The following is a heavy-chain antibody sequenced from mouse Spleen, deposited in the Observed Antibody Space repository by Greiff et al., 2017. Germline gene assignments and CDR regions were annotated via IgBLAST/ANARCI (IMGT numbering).Heavy chain of an antibody. CDR3: ARGPVSYAMDY. CDR1: GYSITSGYY. V-gene: IGHV3-6*01. Sequence: VQLKESGPGLVKPSQSLSLTCSVTGYSITSGYYWNWIRQFPGNKLEWMGYISYDGSNNYNPSLKNRISITRDTSKNQFFLKLNSVTTEDTATYYCARGPVSYAMDYWGQGTSVTVSS. CDR2: ISYDGSN. J-gene: IGHJ4*01.